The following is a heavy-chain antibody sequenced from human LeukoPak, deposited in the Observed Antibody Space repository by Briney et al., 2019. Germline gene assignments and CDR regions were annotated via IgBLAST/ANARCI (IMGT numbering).Heavy chain of an antibody. Sequence: SETLSLTCTVSGGSISSYYWSWIRQPPGKGLEWIGYIYYSGSTNYNPSLKSRVTISVDTSKNQFSLKLSSVTAADTAVYYCARERVEYSSGSNWFDPWGQGTLATVSS. CDR3: ARERVEYSSGSNWFDP. D-gene: IGHD3-10*01. V-gene: IGHV4-59*01. CDR2: IYYSGST. J-gene: IGHJ5*02. CDR1: GGSISSYY.